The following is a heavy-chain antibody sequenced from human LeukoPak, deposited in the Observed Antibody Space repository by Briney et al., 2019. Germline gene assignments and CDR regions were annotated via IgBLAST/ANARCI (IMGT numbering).Heavy chain of an antibody. V-gene: IGHV3-30*01. CDR2: ISYDGSNK. J-gene: IGHJ6*03. Sequence: GGSLRLSCAASGFTFSSYAMHWVRQAPGKGLEWVAVISYDGSNKYYADSVKGRFTISRDNSKNKLYLQMNSLRAEDTAVYYCASASPTPYYYYMDVWGKGTTVTVSS. CDR3: ASASPTPYYYYMDV. CDR1: GFTFSSYA.